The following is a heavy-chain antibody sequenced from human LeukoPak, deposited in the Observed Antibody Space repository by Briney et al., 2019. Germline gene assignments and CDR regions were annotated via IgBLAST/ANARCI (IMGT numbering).Heavy chain of an antibody. CDR2: IYTSGST. CDR1: GGSISSYY. D-gene: IGHD6-19*01. Sequence: SETPSLTCTVSGGSISSYYWSWIRQPAGKGLEWIGRIYTSGSTNYNPSLKSRVTMSVDTSKNQFSLKLSSVTAADTAVYYCARDLGVAVAPKIDYWGQGTLVTVSS. CDR3: ARDLGVAVAPKIDY. J-gene: IGHJ4*02. V-gene: IGHV4-4*07.